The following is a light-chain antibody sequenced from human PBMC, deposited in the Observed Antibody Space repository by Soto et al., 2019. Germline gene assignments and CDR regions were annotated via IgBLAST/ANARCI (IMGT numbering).Light chain of an antibody. J-gene: IGKJ2*01. CDR3: QQSFSSPT. V-gene: IGKV1-39*01. CDR1: QSISSY. Sequence: DIQRTQSPSSLSASVGDRVTITCRASQSISSYLHWYQQNPGKAPKLLIYAASSLQSGVPSRFSGSGSETDFALTLTCKQPEDFASYYCQQSFSSPTFGKGTKLQIK. CDR2: AAS.